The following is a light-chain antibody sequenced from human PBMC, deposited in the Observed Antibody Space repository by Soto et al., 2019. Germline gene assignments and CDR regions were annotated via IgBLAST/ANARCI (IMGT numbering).Light chain of an antibody. Sequence: DIVMTQSPLSLPVTPGEPASISCRSSQSLLHSNGYNNLDWYLQKPGQSPQLLIDLGSNRASGVPDRFSGSGSGTDFTLKISRVEAEDVGFYFCMQAIQTPPTFGQGTKVEIK. CDR1: QSLLHSNGYNN. CDR2: LGS. J-gene: IGKJ1*01. V-gene: IGKV2-28*01. CDR3: MQAIQTPPT.